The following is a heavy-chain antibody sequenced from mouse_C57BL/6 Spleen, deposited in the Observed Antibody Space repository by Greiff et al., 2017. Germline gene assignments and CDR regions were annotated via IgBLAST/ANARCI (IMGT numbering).Heavy chain of an antibody. J-gene: IGHJ4*01. V-gene: IGHV5-9*01. CDR1: GFTFSSYT. CDR3: ARLEGAMDY. Sequence: EVKLMESGGGLVKPGGSLKLSCAASGFTFSSYTMSWVRQTPEKRLEWVATISGGGGNTYYPDSVKGRFTISRDNAKNTLYLQMSSLRSEDTALYYCARLEGAMDYWGQGTSVTVSS. CDR2: ISGGGGNT.